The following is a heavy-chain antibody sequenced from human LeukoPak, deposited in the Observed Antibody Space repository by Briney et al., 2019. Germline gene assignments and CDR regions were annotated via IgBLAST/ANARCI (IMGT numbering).Heavy chain of an antibody. J-gene: IGHJ4*02. CDR2: INPNSGGT. CDR1: GYTFTGYY. D-gene: IGHD3-22*01. Sequence: ASVKVSCKASGYTFTGYYMHWVRQAPGQGLEWMGWINPNSGGTNYAQKFQGRVTMTRDTSISTAYMELSRLRSDDTAVYYCARLPEYYYDPYYFDYWGQGTLVTVSS. CDR3: ARLPEYYYDPYYFDY. V-gene: IGHV1-2*02.